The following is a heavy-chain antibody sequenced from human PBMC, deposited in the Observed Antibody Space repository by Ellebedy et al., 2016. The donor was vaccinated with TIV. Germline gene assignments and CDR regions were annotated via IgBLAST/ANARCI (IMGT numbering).Heavy chain of an antibody. J-gene: IGHJ4*02. CDR3: ARLRGVVVPAAMSSGWYNLDY. CDR1: GGSISSYY. V-gene: IGHV4-4*07. CDR2: IYTSGST. Sequence: SETLSLXXTVSGGSISSYYWSWIRQPAGKGLEWIGRIYTSGSTNYNPSLKSRVTISVDTSKNQFSLKLGSVTAADTAVYYCARLRGVVVPAAMSSGWYNLDYWGQGTLVTVSS. D-gene: IGHD2-2*01.